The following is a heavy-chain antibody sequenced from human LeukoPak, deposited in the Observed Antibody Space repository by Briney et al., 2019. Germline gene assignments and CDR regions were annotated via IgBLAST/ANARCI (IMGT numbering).Heavy chain of an antibody. J-gene: IGHJ6*02. V-gene: IGHV3-48*04. Sequence: GGSLRLSCAASGFTFSFYSMNWVRQAPGKGLEWVSYISRSSSSSTTYYADSVKGRFTISRDNAKNSLYLQMNSLRAEDTAVYYCARDLGTIAAAVSYYYGMDVWGQGTTVTVSS. D-gene: IGHD6-13*01. CDR2: ISRSSSSSTT. CDR3: ARDLGTIAAAVSYYYGMDV. CDR1: GFTFSFYS.